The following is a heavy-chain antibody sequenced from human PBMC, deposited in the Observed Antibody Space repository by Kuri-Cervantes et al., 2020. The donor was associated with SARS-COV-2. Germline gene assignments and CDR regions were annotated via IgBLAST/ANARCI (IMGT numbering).Heavy chain of an antibody. D-gene: IGHD4-17*01. Sequence: SETLSLTCTVSGGSISSSNYSWGWIRQPPGKGLEWIGSIYHSGSTYYNPSLKSRVTISVDTSKNQFSLKLSSVTAADTAVYYCASGTYGDYLDYWGQGTLVTVSS. V-gene: IGHV4-39*07. J-gene: IGHJ4*02. CDR2: IYHSGST. CDR1: GGSISSSNYS. CDR3: ASGTYGDYLDY.